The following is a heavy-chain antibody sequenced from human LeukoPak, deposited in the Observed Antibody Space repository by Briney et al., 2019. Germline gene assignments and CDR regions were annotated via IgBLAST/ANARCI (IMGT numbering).Heavy chain of an antibody. J-gene: IGHJ4*02. D-gene: IGHD3-22*01. CDR1: GFTFSSYE. CDR2: ISSSGSTI. Sequence: GGSLRLSCAASGFTFSSYEMNWVRQAPGKGLEWVSYISSSGSTIYYADSVKGRFTISRDNAKNSLYLQMNSLRAEDTALYYCAKDILYYDSSGSYFDYWGQGTLVTVSS. CDR3: AKDILYYDSSGSYFDY. V-gene: IGHV3-48*03.